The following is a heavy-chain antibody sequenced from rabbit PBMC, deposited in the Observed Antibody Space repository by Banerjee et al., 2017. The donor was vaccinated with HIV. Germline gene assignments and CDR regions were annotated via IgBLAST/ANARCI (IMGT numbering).Heavy chain of an antibody. CDR1: GFSFSSSYW. V-gene: IGHV1S45*01. CDR3: ARSYPGSNMGYFHL. Sequence: QEQLVESGGGLVQPEGSLTLTCTASGFSFSSSYWICWVRQAPGKGLEWIACIYAGSSSNTWYASWAKGRFTISKTSSTTVTLQMTSLTAADTATYFCARSYPGSNMGYFHLWGPGTLVTVS. CDR2: IYAGSSSNT. D-gene: IGHD4-2*01. J-gene: IGHJ4*01.